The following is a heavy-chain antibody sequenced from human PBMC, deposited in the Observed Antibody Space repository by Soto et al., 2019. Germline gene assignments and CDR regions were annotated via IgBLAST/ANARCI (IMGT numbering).Heavy chain of an antibody. J-gene: IGHJ3*01. Sequence: PGESLKISCKGSGYTFTNYWIGWVRQMPGKGLEWMGIIYPGDSDTKYNPSFQGQVTISADKSITTTYLRWTSLKASDTAIYYCATDSAHPDFGAVIHAFDVWGQGTPVTVSS. CDR3: ATDSAHPDFGAVIHAFDV. CDR2: IYPGDSDT. CDR1: GYTFTNYW. V-gene: IGHV5-51*01. D-gene: IGHD3-3*01.